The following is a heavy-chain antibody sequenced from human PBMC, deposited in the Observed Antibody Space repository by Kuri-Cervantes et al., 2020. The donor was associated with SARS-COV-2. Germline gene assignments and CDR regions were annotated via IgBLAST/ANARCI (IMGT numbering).Heavy chain of an antibody. V-gene: IGHV3-74*01. CDR1: GFTFSSYW. CDR2: INSDGSGT. Sequence: GESLKISCAASGFTFSSYWMHWVRQAPGKGLVWVSRINSDGSGTSYADSVKGRFTISRDNAKNTLYLQMNSLRAEDTAVYYCARGIGIAAAGHWGQGTLVTVSS. D-gene: IGHD6-13*01. J-gene: IGHJ4*02. CDR3: ARGIGIAAAGH.